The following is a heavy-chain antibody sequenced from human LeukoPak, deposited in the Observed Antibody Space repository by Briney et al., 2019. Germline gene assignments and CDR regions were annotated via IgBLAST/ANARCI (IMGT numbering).Heavy chain of an antibody. CDR2: INPASGGT. CDR1: GYTFTGYY. CDR3: ARADDNIAEITFDY. V-gene: IGHV1-2*02. D-gene: IGHD6-13*01. J-gene: IGHJ4*02. Sequence: GASVKVSCKASGYTFTGYYLHWVRQAPGQGLEWMGWINPASGGTNYAQKFQDRVTMTRDTSISTAYMELSRLRSDDTAVYYCARADDNIAEITFDYWGQGTLVTVSS.